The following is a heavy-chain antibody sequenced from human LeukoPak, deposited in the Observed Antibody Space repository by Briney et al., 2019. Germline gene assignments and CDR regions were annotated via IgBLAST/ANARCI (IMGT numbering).Heavy chain of an antibody. V-gene: IGHV4-39*01. CDR1: GGSISSSSYY. CDR3: ARHNDAFDI. J-gene: IGHJ3*02. Sequence: SETLSLTCTVPGGSISSSSYYWGWIRQPPGKGLEWIGSIYYSGSTYYNPSLKSRVTISVDTSKNQFSLKLSSVTAADTAVYYCARHNDAFDIWGQGTMVTVSS. CDR2: IYYSGST.